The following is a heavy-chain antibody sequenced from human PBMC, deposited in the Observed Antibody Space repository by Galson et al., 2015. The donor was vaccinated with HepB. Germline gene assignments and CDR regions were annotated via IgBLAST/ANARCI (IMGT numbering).Heavy chain of an antibody. V-gene: IGHV1-2*06. J-gene: IGHJ6*02. D-gene: IGHD6-13*01. CDR3: AVCEYSSSWYGGYYYYGMDV. CDR2: INPNSGGT. CDR1: GYTFTGYY. Sequence: SVKVSCKASGYTFTGYYMHWVRQAPGQGLEWMGRINPNSGGTNYARKFQGRVTMTRDTSISTAYMELSRLRSDDTAVYYCAVCEYSSSWYGGYYYYGMDVWGQGPTVTVSS.